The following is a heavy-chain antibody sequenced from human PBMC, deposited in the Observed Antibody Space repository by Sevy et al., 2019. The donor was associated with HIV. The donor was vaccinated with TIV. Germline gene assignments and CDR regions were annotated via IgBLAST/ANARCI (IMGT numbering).Heavy chain of an antibody. CDR2: ISSSSSYI. CDR3: ARDRSYDFCSGYRDTDDAFDI. CDR1: GFTFSSYS. Sequence: GGSLRLSCAASGFTFSSYSMNWVRQAPGKGLEWVSSISSSSSYIYYADSVKGRFTISRDNAKNSLYLQMNSLRAEDTAVYYCARDRSYDFCSGYRDTDDAFDIWGQGTMVTVSS. J-gene: IGHJ3*02. V-gene: IGHV3-21*01. D-gene: IGHD3-3*01.